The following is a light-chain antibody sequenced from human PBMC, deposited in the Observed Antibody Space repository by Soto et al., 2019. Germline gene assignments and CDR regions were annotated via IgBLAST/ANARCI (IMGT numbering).Light chain of an antibody. CDR2: GAS. Sequence: EIELTQSPGTLSLSPGERATLSCRASQTVSNNFLAWYQQKFGQAPRLLIYGASNRSTGIPDRFSGSGSGTDFTLTISRLEPEDFAVYHCQQYGSSLLTFGPGTTVDLK. CDR3: QQYGSSLLT. CDR1: QTVSNNF. V-gene: IGKV3-20*01. J-gene: IGKJ3*01.